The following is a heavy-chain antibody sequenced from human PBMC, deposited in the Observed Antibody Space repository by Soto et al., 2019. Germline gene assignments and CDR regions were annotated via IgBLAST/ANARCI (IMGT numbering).Heavy chain of an antibody. CDR3: AKSGYGDYVSWFDP. Sequence: EVQLSESGGGLVQPGGSLRLSCAASGFTFSNYAMCWVRQAPGKGLEWVSALSGSGANTYFADSVKGRFTISRDNSKDTVYLQMNSLRVEDTAVYYCAKSGYGDYVSWFDPWGQGTLVTVSS. CDR1: GFTFSNYA. V-gene: IGHV3-23*01. CDR2: LSGSGANT. J-gene: IGHJ5*02. D-gene: IGHD4-17*01.